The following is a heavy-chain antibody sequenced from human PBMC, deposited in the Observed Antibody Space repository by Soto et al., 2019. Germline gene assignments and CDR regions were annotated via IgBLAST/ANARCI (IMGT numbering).Heavy chain of an antibody. D-gene: IGHD6-19*01. CDR3: ARVYSSGWRDYYYYGMDV. CDR1: GYTFTSYA. CDR2: INAGNGNT. V-gene: IGHV1-3*01. Sequence: GASVKVSCKASGYTFTSYAMHWVRQAPGQRLEWMGWINAGNGNTKYSQKFQGRVTITRDTSASTAYMELSSLRSEDTAVYYCARVYSSGWRDYYYYGMDVWGQGTTVTVSS. J-gene: IGHJ6*02.